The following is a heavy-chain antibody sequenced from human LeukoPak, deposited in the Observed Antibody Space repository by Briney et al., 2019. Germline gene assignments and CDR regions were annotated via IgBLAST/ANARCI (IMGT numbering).Heavy chain of an antibody. CDR3: ARGTYDFWSGSLWGYYYYYMDV. D-gene: IGHD3-3*01. V-gene: IGHV4-59*08. Sequence: SETLSLTCTVSGGSISSYYWSWIRQPPGKGLEWIGYIYYSGSTNYNPSLKSRVTISVDTSKNQFSLKLSSVTAADTAVYYCARGTYDFWSGSLWGYYYYYMDVWGKGTTVTVSS. CDR1: GGSISSYY. J-gene: IGHJ6*03. CDR2: IYYSGST.